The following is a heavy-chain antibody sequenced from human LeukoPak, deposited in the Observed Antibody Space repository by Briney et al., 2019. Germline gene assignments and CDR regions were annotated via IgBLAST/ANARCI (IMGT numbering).Heavy chain of an antibody. CDR1: GFTFDDYA. V-gene: IGHV3-48*03. CDR2: ISSSGSTI. D-gene: IGHD1-1*01. CDR3: ARCTTGRTFGSLREIKRSREIDY. Sequence: GGSLRLSCAASGFTFDDYAMHWVRQAPGKGLEWVSYISSSGSTIYYADSVKGRFTISRDNAKNSLYLQMNSLRVEDTAVYYCARCTTGRTFGSLREIKRSREIDYWGQGTLVTVSS. J-gene: IGHJ4*02.